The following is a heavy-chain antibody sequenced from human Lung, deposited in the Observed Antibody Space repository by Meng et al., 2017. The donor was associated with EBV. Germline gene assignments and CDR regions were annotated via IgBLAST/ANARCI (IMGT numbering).Heavy chain of an antibody. D-gene: IGHD2-2*01. J-gene: IGHJ4*02. CDR2: INYSGIT. V-gene: IGHV4-34*01. CDR3: ARGGTSSAPFDY. Sequence: QVALQQWGAGLLKPSEPLSLTCGGSGRSFSSSYWSWIRQPPGKGLEWIGQINYSGITNYNPSLRSRVTISVDTSKNQFSLSLNSVTAADTAVYYCARGGTSSAPFDYWGQETLVTVSS. CDR1: GRSFSSSY.